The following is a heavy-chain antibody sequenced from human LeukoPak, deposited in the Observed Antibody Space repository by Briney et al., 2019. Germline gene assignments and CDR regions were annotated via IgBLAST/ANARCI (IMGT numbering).Heavy chain of an antibody. CDR3: ASRRRWSFDY. D-gene: IGHD2-15*01. Sequence: GGALRLSCADSGFTLDEYGMSCVRHAPGEGLEWGSGLNWNGGSTVYADSVKGRFTISRDNAKNSLYMQMNSLRGEDTALYYCASRRRWSFDYWGQGTLVTVSS. CDR1: GFTLDEYG. CDR2: LNWNGGST. V-gene: IGHV3-20*04. J-gene: IGHJ4*02.